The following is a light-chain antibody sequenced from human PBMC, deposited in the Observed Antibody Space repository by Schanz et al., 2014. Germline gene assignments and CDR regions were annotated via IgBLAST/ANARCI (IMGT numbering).Light chain of an antibody. CDR3: QESYSLLT. CDR1: HNITRY. V-gene: IGKV1-39*01. J-gene: IGKJ4*01. Sequence: DIQMTQSPSSLSASVGDRVTITCRTSHNITRYLNWFQQRPGKAPKILIYGASTLQGGVPSRFSGSGSGTDFALTISSLQPEDFATYYCQESYSLLTFGGGTKVEIK. CDR2: GAS.